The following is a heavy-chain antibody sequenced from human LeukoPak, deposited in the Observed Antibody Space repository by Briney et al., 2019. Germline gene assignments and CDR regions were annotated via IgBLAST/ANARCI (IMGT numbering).Heavy chain of an antibody. Sequence: PGGSLRLSCAASGFTFSSYWMHWVRQAPGKGLVWVSRINSDGSSTSYADSVRGRFSISRDNSKNTLYLQMSGLRPEDTAVYFCAKDWGNKFASGSSYLDSWGQGTLVTVSS. J-gene: IGHJ4*02. V-gene: IGHV3-74*01. CDR3: AKDWGNKFASGSSYLDS. D-gene: IGHD3-10*01. CDR1: GFTFSSYW. CDR2: INSDGSST.